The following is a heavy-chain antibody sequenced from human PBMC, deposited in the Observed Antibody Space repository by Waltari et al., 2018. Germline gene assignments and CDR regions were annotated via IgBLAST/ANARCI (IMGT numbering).Heavy chain of an antibody. Sequence: EVQLVGSGGGLVNPGGSLRLPCAASGFIFRSFEMTWVRQAQGKGLVWVAYISNFGGTVYYADSVQGRFIISRDNVKNSLDLQMDSLTAEDTAVYYCAILPAYSSAWSADYWGRGTRVTVSS. J-gene: IGHJ4*02. V-gene: IGHV3-48*03. CDR1: GFIFRSFE. CDR3: AILPAYSSAWSADY. D-gene: IGHD6-19*01. CDR2: ISNFGGTV.